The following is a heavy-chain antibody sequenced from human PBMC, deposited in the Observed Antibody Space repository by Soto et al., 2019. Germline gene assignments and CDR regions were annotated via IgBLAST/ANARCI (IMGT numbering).Heavy chain of an antibody. Sequence: ASVKVSCKASGYSFTSYGISWVRQAPGQGLEWMGWISAYNGNTKYAQKLQGRVTMTTDTSTSTAYMELRSLRSDDTAVYYCARSYDILTGSPFEYWGQGTLVTVSS. CDR1: GYSFTSYG. D-gene: IGHD3-9*01. V-gene: IGHV1-18*01. J-gene: IGHJ4*02. CDR3: ARSYDILTGSPFEY. CDR2: ISAYNGNT.